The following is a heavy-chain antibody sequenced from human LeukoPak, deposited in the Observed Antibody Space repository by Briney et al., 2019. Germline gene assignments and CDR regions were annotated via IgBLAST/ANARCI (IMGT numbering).Heavy chain of an antibody. Sequence: GGSLRLSCEASGFSFSAAWMTWVRQAPGKGLEWVATIKNDGSDKYYVDSVKGRFTLSRDNTKNSVYLQMNSLRVEDTAVYYCVNLGYSDGGQGTLVTVSS. CDR2: IKNDGSDK. D-gene: IGHD5-12*01. J-gene: IGHJ4*02. CDR1: GFSFSAAW. CDR3: VNLGYSD. V-gene: IGHV3-7*01.